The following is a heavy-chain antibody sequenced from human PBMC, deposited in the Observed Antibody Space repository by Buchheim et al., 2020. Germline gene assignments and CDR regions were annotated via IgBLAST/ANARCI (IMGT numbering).Heavy chain of an antibody. J-gene: IGHJ4*02. CDR1: GVTLSGYW. V-gene: IGHV3-74*01. CDR2: IKTDGSVS. Sequence: EVQLVESGGGLVQPGGSLRLACAASGVTLSGYWMHWVRQTPGKGLVWVSCIKTDGSVSVYADSVKGRFTISRDNAKNTVYLGMNSLRSEDTAVYYCVRDGDSSDIDFDYWGQGTL. CDR3: VRDGDSSDIDFDY. D-gene: IGHD6-19*01.